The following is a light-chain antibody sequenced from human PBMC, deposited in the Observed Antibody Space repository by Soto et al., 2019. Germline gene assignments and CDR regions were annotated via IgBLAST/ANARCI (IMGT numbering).Light chain of an antibody. J-gene: IGLJ1*01. Sequence: QSALTQPACVSGSPGQSITISCTGTRRDVGGYNYVSWYQQYPGKSPKLLIYEVTHRPSGVSNRFSGSKSGNTASLTISGLQAEDEADYYCSSYTISNTLPFVFGTGTKLTVL. CDR2: EVT. CDR1: RRDVGGYNY. V-gene: IGLV2-14*01. CDR3: SSYTISNTLPFV.